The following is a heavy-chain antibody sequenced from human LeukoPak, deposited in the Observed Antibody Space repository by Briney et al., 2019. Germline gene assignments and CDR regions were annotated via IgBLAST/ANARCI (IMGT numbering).Heavy chain of an antibody. V-gene: IGHV3-23*01. Sequence: GRSLRLSCAASGFTFSSYAMSWVRQAPGKGLEWVSAISGSGGSTYYADSVKGRFTISRDNSKNTLYLQMNSLRAEDTAVYYCAKDSTPTGGVWWGQGTLVTVSS. CDR1: GFTFSSYA. D-gene: IGHD3-16*01. J-gene: IGHJ4*02. CDR2: ISGSGGST. CDR3: AKDSTPTGGVW.